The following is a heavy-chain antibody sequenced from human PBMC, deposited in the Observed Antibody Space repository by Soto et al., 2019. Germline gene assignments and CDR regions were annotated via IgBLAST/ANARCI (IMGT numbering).Heavy chain of an antibody. V-gene: IGHV4-39*01. D-gene: IGHD2-15*01. CDR1: GGSIGGSNYF. CDR3: ARIKVVAATYYYSGMDV. J-gene: IGHJ6*02. Sequence: LSLTCTVSGGSIGGSNYFWGWIRQSPGTGLEWLGSIYYSGSTYYNPSLKSRVTISVDTSKNQFSLKLSSVTAADTAVYYCARIKVVAATYYYSGMDVWGQGTTVTVSS. CDR2: IYYSGST.